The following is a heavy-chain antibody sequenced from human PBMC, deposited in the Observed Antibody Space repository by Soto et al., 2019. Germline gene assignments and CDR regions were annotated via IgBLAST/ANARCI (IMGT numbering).Heavy chain of an antibody. D-gene: IGHD2-15*01. V-gene: IGHV4-59*01. Sequence: SETLSLTCTVSGGSISSSYWSWIRQPPGKGLEWLAYIYDDGSANYNPSLKSLATISLDMSKNQFSLKLTSVTAADTAVYYCSRDKYCSGGSCRKNWFDPWGQGTLVTVSS. CDR2: IYDDGSA. J-gene: IGHJ5*02. CDR1: GGSISSSY. CDR3: SRDKYCSGGSCRKNWFDP.